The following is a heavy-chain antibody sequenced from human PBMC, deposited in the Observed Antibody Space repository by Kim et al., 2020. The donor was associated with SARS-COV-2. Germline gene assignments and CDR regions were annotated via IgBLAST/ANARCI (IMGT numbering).Heavy chain of an antibody. Sequence: SETLSLTCTVSGGPFRSTVEYWGWVRQAPGKGLEWIVRIDYSESTYYNPSLKSRVTISEDVSKNQLSLRLSSVTAADTAVYYCTGSCHHWGRGTLVIVSS. CDR3: TGSCHH. J-gene: IGHJ5*02. V-gene: IGHV4-39*01. CDR1: GGPFRSTVEY. CDR2: IDYSEST.